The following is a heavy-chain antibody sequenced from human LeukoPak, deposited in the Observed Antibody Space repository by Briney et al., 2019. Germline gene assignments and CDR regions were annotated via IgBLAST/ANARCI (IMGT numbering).Heavy chain of an antibody. CDR1: GFTFSNYG. CDR2: TSFDGSNK. Sequence: GGSLRLSCAASGFTFSNYGMHWVRQAPGKGLEWVAVTSFDGSNKYYLDSVKGRFTISRDNSKNTLYLQMNSLRAEDTAVYYCAKDLGIQLWFYAFDIWGQGTMVTVSS. J-gene: IGHJ3*02. CDR3: AKDLGIQLWFYAFDI. D-gene: IGHD5-18*01. V-gene: IGHV3-30*18.